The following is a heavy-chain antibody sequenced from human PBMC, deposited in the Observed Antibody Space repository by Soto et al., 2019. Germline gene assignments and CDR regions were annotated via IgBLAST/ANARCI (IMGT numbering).Heavy chain of an antibody. V-gene: IGHV1-69*02. CDR1: GGTFSSYT. Sequence: ASVKVSCKASGGTFSSYTISWVRQAPGQGLEWMGRIIPILGIANYAQKFQGRVTITADKSTSTAYMELSSLRSEDTAVYYCATLTPCSGGSCPKGYFDLWGRGTLVTVSS. J-gene: IGHJ2*01. CDR3: ATLTPCSGGSCPKGYFDL. CDR2: IIPILGIA. D-gene: IGHD2-15*01.